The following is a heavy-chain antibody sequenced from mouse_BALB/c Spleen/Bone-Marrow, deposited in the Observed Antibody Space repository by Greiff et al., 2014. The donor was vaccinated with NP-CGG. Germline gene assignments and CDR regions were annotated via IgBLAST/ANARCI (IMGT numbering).Heavy chain of an antibody. CDR2: INPYNGDT. D-gene: IGHD1-1*01. V-gene: IGHV1-20*02. CDR1: GYSFTGYF. Sequence: VQLQQSRPELVKPGASVKISCKASGYSFTGYFMNWVMQSHGKSLGWIGRINPYNGDTFYNQKYKGKATLTVDKSSSTAHMELRSLASEDSAVYYCAREGGYYYGSSPYFDVWGAGTTVTVSS. CDR3: AREGGYYYGSSPYFDV. J-gene: IGHJ1*01.